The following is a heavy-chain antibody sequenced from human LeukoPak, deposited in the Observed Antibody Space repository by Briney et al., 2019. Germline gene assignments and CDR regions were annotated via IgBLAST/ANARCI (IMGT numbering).Heavy chain of an antibody. CDR2: ISGSGGST. D-gene: IGHD6-13*01. CDR1: GFTFSSYA. J-gene: IGHJ4*02. Sequence: PGGSLRLSCAASGFTFSSYAMSWVRQAPGKGLEWVSAISGSGGSTYYADSVKGRFTISRDNSKNTLYLQMNRLRAGDTALYYASGHGSNSYWGRGTLVTVSS. V-gene: IGHV3-23*01. CDR3: SGHGSNSY.